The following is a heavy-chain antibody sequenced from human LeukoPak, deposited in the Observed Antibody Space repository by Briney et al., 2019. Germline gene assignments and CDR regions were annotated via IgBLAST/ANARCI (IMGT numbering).Heavy chain of an antibody. V-gene: IGHV3-48*03. J-gene: IGHJ5*02. Sequence: GGSLRLSCAASGFSFSRYEMNWVRQAPGKGLEWVSYISASGTTIYYADSVKGRFTISRDNAEKSLYLQMNSLRAEDTAVYYCAGQLDNWFDPWGQGTLVTVSS. CDR3: AGQLDNWFDP. D-gene: IGHD6-13*01. CDR2: ISASGTTI. CDR1: GFSFSRYE.